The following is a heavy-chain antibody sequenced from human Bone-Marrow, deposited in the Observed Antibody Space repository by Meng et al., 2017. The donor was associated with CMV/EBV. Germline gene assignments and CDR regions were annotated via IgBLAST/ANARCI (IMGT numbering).Heavy chain of an antibody. Sequence: GESLKISCAASGFTFSDYYMSWIRQAPGKGLEWVSYISSSGSTIYYADSVKGRFTISRDNSKDTVFLQMNSLRAQDTAVYFCAKDRILCSGTSCYSRYYYDFGMDAWGLGTTVTVSS. CDR3: AKDRILCSGTSCYSRYYYDFGMDA. J-gene: IGHJ6*02. D-gene: IGHD2-15*01. CDR1: GFTFSDYY. CDR2: ISSSGSTI. V-gene: IGHV3-11*01.